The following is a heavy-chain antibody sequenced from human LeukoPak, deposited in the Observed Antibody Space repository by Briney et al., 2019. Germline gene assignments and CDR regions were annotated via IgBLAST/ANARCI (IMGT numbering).Heavy chain of an antibody. J-gene: IGHJ4*02. V-gene: IGHV4-39*07. CDR2: IYYSGST. D-gene: IGHD4-11*01. Sequence: SETLSLTCTVSGGSISSSNFYWGWIRQPPGKGLEWIGSIYYSGSTYYNPSLKSRVSISVDTSKNQFSLKLSSVTAADTAVYYCARGGRATVITYWGQGTLVTVSS. CDR3: ARGGRATVITY. CDR1: GGSISSSNFY.